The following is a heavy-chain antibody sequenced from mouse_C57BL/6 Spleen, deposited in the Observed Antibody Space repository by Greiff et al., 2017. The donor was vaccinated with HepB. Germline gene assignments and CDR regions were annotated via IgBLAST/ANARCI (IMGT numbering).Heavy chain of an antibody. J-gene: IGHJ2*01. CDR3: AMRAQTYFDY. CDR1: GYTFTDYY. V-gene: IGHV1-26*01. D-gene: IGHD3-1*01. Sequence: EVQLQQSGPELVKPGASVKISCKASGYTFTDYYMNWVKQSHGKSLEWIGDINPNNGGTSYNQKFKGKATLTVDKSSSTAYMELRSLTSEDSAVYYCAMRAQTYFDYWGQGTTLTVSS. CDR2: INPNNGGT.